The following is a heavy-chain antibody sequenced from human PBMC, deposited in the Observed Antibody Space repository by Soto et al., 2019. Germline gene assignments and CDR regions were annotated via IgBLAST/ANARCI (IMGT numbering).Heavy chain of an antibody. CDR2: IYYSGTT. Sequence: SETLSLTCTVSGDSISDDLYYWSWIRQPPGMGLEWIGYIYYSGTTYYNPSLKSRVTISVDTSKNRFSLNLNSVTAADTAVYYCARGESNYRFHAVDYWGLGTLVTVSS. J-gene: IGHJ4*02. D-gene: IGHD4-4*01. CDR3: ARGESNYRFHAVDY. V-gene: IGHV4-30-4*01. CDR1: GDSISDDLYY.